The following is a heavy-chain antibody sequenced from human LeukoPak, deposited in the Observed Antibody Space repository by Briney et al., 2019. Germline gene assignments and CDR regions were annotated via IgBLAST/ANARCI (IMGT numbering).Heavy chain of an antibody. J-gene: IGHJ1*01. CDR2: INSIGSTI. V-gene: IGHV3-11*01. Sequence: KPGGSLRLSCGPSGFTLMDYYISWIGQAPGKGLEWVSFINSIGSTIYYADSVKGRFTISSDNAKNSMYLQMHSPRAADTAVYYCATSAPGTRYFLHWGQGTLATVSS. D-gene: IGHD1-7*01. CDR3: ATSAPGTRYFLH. CDR1: GFTLMDYY.